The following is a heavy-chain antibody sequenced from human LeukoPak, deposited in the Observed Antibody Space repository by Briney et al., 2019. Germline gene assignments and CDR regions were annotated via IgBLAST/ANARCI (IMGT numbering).Heavy chain of an antibody. CDR1: GYTFTNYA. J-gene: IGHJ3*02. CDR2: INTNTGNP. Sequence: ASVKVSCKASGYTFTNYAMNWVRQAPGQGLEWMGWINTNTGNPTYAQGFTGRFVFSLDTSVSTAYLQISSLKAEDTAAYYCARDLQPIIAAAANDAFDIWGQGTMVTVSS. D-gene: IGHD6-13*01. CDR3: ARDLQPIIAAAANDAFDI. V-gene: IGHV7-4-1*02.